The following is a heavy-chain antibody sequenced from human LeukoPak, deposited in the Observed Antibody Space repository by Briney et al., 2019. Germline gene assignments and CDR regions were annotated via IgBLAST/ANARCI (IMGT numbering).Heavy chain of an antibody. V-gene: IGHV2-5*02. D-gene: IGHD3-16*01. CDR3: AHRQIQGIMFGGGGFDP. J-gene: IGHJ5*02. CDR1: GFSLSTSRVG. Sequence: SGPTLVNPTQTLTLTCTFSGFSLSTSRVGVGWIRQPPGKALEWLALIYWDDDKRYSPSLKSRLTITKDTSKNQVVLITTNMDPVDTGTYYCAHRQIQGIMFGGGGFDPWGQGTLVTVSS. CDR2: IYWDDDK.